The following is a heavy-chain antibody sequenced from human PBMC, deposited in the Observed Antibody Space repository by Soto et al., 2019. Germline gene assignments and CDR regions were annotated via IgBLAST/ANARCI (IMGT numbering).Heavy chain of an antibody. V-gene: IGHV2-5*01. D-gene: IGHD1-20*01. CDR3: AHHTITPVTNWFDP. Sequence: SGPTLVNPTQTLTLTCTFSGFSLTTSGVGVGWIRQPPGKALEWLALIYWNDDKRYSPSLKGRLTITKDTSKNQVVLAMTNMDPADTATYYCAHHTITPVTNWFDPWGLGTLVTVSS. CDR1: GFSLTTSGVG. J-gene: IGHJ5*02. CDR2: IYWNDDK.